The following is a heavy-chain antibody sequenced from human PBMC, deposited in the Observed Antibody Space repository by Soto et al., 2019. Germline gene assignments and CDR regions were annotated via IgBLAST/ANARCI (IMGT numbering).Heavy chain of an antibody. D-gene: IGHD1-26*01. CDR1: GFTFSSYG. CDR2: IWYDGSNK. J-gene: IGHJ4*02. V-gene: IGHV3-33*01. CDR3: ARGPSIVGATEGDY. Sequence: PGGSLRLSCAASGFTFSSYGMHWVRQAPGKGLEWVAVIWYDGSNKYYADSVKGRFTISRDNSKNTLYLQMSSLRAEDTAVYYCARGPSIVGATEGDYWGQGTLVTVSS.